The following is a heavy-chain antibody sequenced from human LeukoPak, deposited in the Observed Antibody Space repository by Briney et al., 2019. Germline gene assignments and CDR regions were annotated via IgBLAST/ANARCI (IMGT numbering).Heavy chain of an antibody. CDR3: ATSKDTAGGPY. CDR2: VRQDGGAT. V-gene: IGHV3-7*01. CDR1: GSIFTSYW. J-gene: IGHJ4*02. D-gene: IGHD5-18*01. Sequence: GGSLRLSCAASGSIFTSYWMTWVRQAPGKGLEWVANVRQDGGATYYGDSVKGRFNISRDNSKNSLFLQMNSLRADDTAIYYCATSKDTAGGPYWGQGTLVTVSS.